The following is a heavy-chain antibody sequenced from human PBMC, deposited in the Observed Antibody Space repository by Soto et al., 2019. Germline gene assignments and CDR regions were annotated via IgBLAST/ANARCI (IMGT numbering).Heavy chain of an antibody. CDR2: INPDNGNT. D-gene: IGHD1-1*01. Sequence: ASVKVSCKASGYTLTRYTMNWVRQAPGQRLEWMGWINPDNGNTKSSQKFQDRVIITRDTSASTAYMDLSSLRSEDTAVYYCARGIETRQLDPWGQGTQGTVSS. CDR3: ARGIETRQLDP. CDR1: GYTLTRYT. J-gene: IGHJ5*02. V-gene: IGHV1-3*01.